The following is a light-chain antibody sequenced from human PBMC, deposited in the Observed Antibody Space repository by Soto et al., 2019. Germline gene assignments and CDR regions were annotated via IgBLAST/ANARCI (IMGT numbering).Light chain of an antibody. J-gene: IGLJ2*01. Sequence: QSVLTQPPSVSGAPGQRVTISCTGSDSNIGAGYDVHWYQQFPGAAPKLLIFGDDNRPSRVPDRFSGSKSGTSASLAITGLQDADEADYDCQSYDSSLSGYVVFGGGTKLTVL. CDR2: GDD. CDR3: QSYDSSLSGYVV. V-gene: IGLV1-40*01. CDR1: DSNIGAGYD.